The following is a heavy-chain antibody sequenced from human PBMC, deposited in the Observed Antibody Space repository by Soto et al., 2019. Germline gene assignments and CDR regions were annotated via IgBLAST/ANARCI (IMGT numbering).Heavy chain of an antibody. CDR3: AKDLRGLAAAGLFDY. J-gene: IGHJ4*02. D-gene: IGHD6-13*01. Sequence: PGGSLRLSCAASGFTFSSYGMHWVRQAPGKGLEWVAVISYDGSNKYYADSVKGRFTISRDNSKNTLYLQMNSLRAEDTAVYYCAKDLRGLAAAGLFDYWRQGTLVTVSS. CDR1: GFTFSSYG. V-gene: IGHV3-30*18. CDR2: ISYDGSNK.